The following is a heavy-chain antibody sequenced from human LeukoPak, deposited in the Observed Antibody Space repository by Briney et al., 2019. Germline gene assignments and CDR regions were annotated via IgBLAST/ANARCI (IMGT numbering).Heavy chain of an antibody. CDR2: ITFDGRSK. D-gene: IGHD1-20*01. Sequence: QPGGSLKLSCAASGFTFSSHGIHWVRQAPGKGLEWVADITFDGRSKYYTDSVKGRFTISRDNIKNTLYLEMNSLTAEDTAVYYCAKGVTENDFYLHYWGQGTLVTVSS. J-gene: IGHJ4*02. CDR3: AKGVTENDFYLHY. V-gene: IGHV3-30*02. CDR1: GFTFSSHG.